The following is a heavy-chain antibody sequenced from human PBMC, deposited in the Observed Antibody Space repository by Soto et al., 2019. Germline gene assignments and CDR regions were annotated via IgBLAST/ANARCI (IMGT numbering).Heavy chain of an antibody. CDR3: AHRKIAVTESYYDSSGYLFDY. CDR1: GLSLSTSKVG. Sequence: ESGPTLVNPTRTLTLTCTFSGLSLSTSKVGVGWIRQPPGKALEWLALIYWNDDKRYSPSLKSRLTITKDTSKNQVVLTMTNMDPVDTATYYCAHRKIAVTESYYDSSGYLFDYWGQGTLVTVSS. CDR2: IYWNDDK. J-gene: IGHJ4*02. D-gene: IGHD3-22*01. V-gene: IGHV2-5*01.